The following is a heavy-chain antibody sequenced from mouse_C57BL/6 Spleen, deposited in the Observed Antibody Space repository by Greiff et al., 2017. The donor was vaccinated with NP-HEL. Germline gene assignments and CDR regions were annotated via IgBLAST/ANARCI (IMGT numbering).Heavy chain of an antibody. CDR3: TRGLLRPYYFDY. CDR1: GYTFTSYW. V-gene: IGHV1-5*01. Sequence: EVQLQQSGTVLARPGASVKMSCKTSGYTFTSYWMHWVKQRPGQGLEWIGAIYPGNSDTSYNQKFKGKAKLTAVTSASTAYMELSSLTNEDSAVYYCTRGLLRPYYFDYWGQGTTLTVSS. J-gene: IGHJ2*01. D-gene: IGHD2-3*01. CDR2: IYPGNSDT.